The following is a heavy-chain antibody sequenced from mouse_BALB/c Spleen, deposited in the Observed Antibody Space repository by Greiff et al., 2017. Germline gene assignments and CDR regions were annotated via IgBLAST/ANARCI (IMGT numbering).Heavy chain of an antibody. CDR3: AGGHAYYGITLLDY. CDR2: INPYNDGT. CDR1: GYTFTSYV. V-gene: IGHV1-14*01. J-gene: IGHJ2*01. D-gene: IGHD1-1*01. Sequence: EVKLMESGPELVKPGASVKMSCKASGYTFTSYVMHWVKQKPGQGLEWIGYINPYNDGTKYNEKFKGNATLTSDKSSSTAYMALSSLTSEDSAVYYCAGGHAYYGITLLDYWGQGTTLTVSS.